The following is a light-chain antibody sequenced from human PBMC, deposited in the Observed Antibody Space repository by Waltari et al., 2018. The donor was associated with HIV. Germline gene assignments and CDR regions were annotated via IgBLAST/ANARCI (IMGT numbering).Light chain of an antibody. CDR1: QSLTGY. CDR3: QQTYRPLAFS. CDR2: AAT. Sequence: DIQMTQSPSSLSASVGDRVTISCRASQSLTGYFIWSQQNPGKAPKLLNSAATNAQSGVPTRISGRGAGTDFTPTSSRLQPEDFASYYCQQTYRPLAFSFGGGTKVDIK. V-gene: IGKV1-39*01. J-gene: IGKJ4*01.